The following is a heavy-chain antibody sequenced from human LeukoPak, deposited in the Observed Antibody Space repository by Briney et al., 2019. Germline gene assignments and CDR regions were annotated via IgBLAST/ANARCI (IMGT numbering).Heavy chain of an antibody. CDR2: INSGGSTT. CDR1: GFNFSSFW. CDR3: ARDDSWSDSAARPTYYYGSGYIDY. D-gene: IGHD3-10*01. Sequence: GGSLRLSCAASGFNFSSFWMHWVRQVPGKGLMWVSRINSGGSTTTYADSVKGRFTVSRDDAKNTLFLQMTSLGAEDTAVYYCARDDSWSDSAARPTYYYGSGYIDYWGQGTLVTVSS. J-gene: IGHJ4*02. V-gene: IGHV3-74*01.